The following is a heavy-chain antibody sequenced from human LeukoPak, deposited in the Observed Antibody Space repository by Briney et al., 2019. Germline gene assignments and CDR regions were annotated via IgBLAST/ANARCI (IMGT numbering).Heavy chain of an antibody. Sequence: GGSLRLSCAVSGVSFSSYSMNWVRQAPGKGLESVSFISTSSNYIYYADSVKGRFTVSRDNARKSLFLQMNSLRAEDTAVYYCARDNWIEAHYFDYWGQGTLVTVSS. CDR1: GVSFSSYS. CDR3: ARDNWIEAHYFDY. CDR2: ISTSSNYI. J-gene: IGHJ4*02. D-gene: IGHD1-20*01. V-gene: IGHV3-21*01.